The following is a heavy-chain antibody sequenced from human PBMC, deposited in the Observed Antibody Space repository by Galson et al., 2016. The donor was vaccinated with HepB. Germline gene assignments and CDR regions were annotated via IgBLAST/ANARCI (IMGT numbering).Heavy chain of an antibody. CDR3: ARRTYGSGIDY. V-gene: IGHV4-39*01. Sequence: ETLSLTCTVSGGPISTNNGYWGWVRQPPGKGLEWIGTVYYSGATFHNTSLKSRVSIFVDKPKNQLSLKLNSVTAADTAVYYCARRTYGSGIDYWGQGTLVIVSS. CDR2: VYYSGAT. CDR1: GGPISTNNGY. D-gene: IGHD3-10*01. J-gene: IGHJ4*02.